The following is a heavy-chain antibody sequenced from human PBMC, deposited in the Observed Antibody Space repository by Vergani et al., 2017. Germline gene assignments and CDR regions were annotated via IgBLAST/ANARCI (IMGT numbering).Heavy chain of an antibody. J-gene: IGHJ6*02. CDR3: ARDAGIAVAGTYYYYGMDV. D-gene: IGHD6-19*01. Sequence: QVQLVESGGGLVKPGGSLRLSCAASGFTFSDYYMSWIRQAPGKGLEWVSYISSSSSYTNYADSVKGRFTISRDNAKNSLYLQMNSLRAEDTAVYYCARDAGIAVAGTYYYYGMDVWGQGTTVTVSS. V-gene: IGHV3-11*05. CDR2: ISSSSSYT. CDR1: GFTFSDYY.